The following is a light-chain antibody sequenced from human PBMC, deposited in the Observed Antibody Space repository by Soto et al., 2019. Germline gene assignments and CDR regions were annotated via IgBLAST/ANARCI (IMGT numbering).Light chain of an antibody. J-gene: IGKJ4*01. CDR3: QHYGSSPLA. CDR1: QSLGSSS. Sequence: EIVLTQSPGTLSLSPGERATLSCRASQSLGSSSLAWYKQKPGQTPTLLIYGASSRATGIPDRFSGSGSGTDFALTISRLEPEDFAVYYCQHYGSSPLAFGGGTKLEIK. CDR2: GAS. V-gene: IGKV3-20*01.